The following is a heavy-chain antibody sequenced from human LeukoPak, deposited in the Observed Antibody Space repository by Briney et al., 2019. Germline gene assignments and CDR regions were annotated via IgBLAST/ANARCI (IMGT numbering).Heavy chain of an antibody. CDR2: IIPIFGTA. D-gene: IGHD2-2*02. CDR1: GGTFSSYA. V-gene: IGHV1-69*05. J-gene: IGHJ5*02. CDR3: ARDLRWCSSTSCYSNWFDP. Sequence: ASVKVSCKASGGTFSSYAISWVRQAPGQGLEWMGGIIPIFGTANYAQKSQGRVTITTDESTSTAYMELSSLRSEDAAVYYCARDLRWCSSTSCYSNWFDPWGQGTLVTVSS.